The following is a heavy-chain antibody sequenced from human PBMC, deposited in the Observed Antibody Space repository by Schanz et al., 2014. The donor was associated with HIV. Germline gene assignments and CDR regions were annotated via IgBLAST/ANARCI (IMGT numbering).Heavy chain of an antibody. Sequence: QVQLVESGGGVVQPGRSLRLSCAGSGFSFDTFGIHWVRQAPGKGLEWVAVMSYDGINKHYADSVKGRFTISRDNSKNTLYLQIKSLRPEDTAVYYCAKDGNWYDSRYRGKGNYYYYYGMDVWGQGTTVTVSS. D-gene: IGHD3-22*01. V-gene: IGHV3-30*18. CDR2: MSYDGINK. J-gene: IGHJ6*02. CDR1: GFSFDTFG. CDR3: AKDGNWYDSRYRGKGNYYYYYGMDV.